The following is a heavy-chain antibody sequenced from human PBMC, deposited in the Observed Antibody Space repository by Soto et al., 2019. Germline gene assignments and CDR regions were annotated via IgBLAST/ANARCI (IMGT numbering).Heavy chain of an antibody. D-gene: IGHD2-2*01. Sequence: SETLSLTCTVSGGSISSYYWSWIRQPPGKGLEWIGYIYYSGSTNYNPSLKSRVTISVDTSKNQFSLKLSSVTAADTAVYYCARRAIPSETFDYWGQGTLVTVSS. CDR3: ARRAIPSETFDY. V-gene: IGHV4-59*01. CDR2: IYYSGST. J-gene: IGHJ4*02. CDR1: GGSISSYY.